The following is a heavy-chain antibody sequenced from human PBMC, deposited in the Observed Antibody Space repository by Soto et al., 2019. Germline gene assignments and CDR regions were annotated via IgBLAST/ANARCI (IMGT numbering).Heavy chain of an antibody. J-gene: IGHJ6*02. Sequence: SVKVSCKASGGTFSSYAISWVRQAPGQGLEWMGGIIPVFGTANYAQKFQGRVTITADESTSTAYMELSSLRSEDTAVYYCARPILRYIYYYGMDVWGQGTTVTVSS. V-gene: IGHV1-69*13. CDR3: ARPILRYIYYYGMDV. D-gene: IGHD3-9*01. CDR1: GGTFSSYA. CDR2: IIPVFGTA.